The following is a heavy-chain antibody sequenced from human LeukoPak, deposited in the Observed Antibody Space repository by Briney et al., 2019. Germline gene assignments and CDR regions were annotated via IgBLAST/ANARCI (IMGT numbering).Heavy chain of an antibody. CDR3: ARSRSQDWFDP. J-gene: IGHJ5*02. CDR2: ISSSSSYI. V-gene: IGHV3-21*01. Sequence: GGSLRLSRAASGFTFSSYSMNWVRQAPGKGLEWVSSISSSSSYIYYADSVKGRFTISRDNAKNSLYLQMNSLRAEDTAVYYCARSRSQDWFDPWGQGTLVTVSS. CDR1: GFTFSSYS.